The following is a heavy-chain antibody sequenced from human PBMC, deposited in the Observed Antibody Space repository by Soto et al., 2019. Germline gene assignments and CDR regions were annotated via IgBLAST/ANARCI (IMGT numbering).Heavy chain of an antibody. V-gene: IGHV3-53*01. J-gene: IGHJ6*02. CDR1: GFTVSSNY. Sequence: EVQLVESGGGLIQPGGSLRLSCAASGFTVSSNYMSWVRQAPGKGLEWVSVIYSGGSTYYADSVKGRFTISRDNSKNTLYLQMNGLGAEDTAVYYCARLNSYGPPHYYYGMDVWGQGTTVTVSS. D-gene: IGHD5-18*01. CDR2: IYSGGST. CDR3: ARLNSYGPPHYYYGMDV.